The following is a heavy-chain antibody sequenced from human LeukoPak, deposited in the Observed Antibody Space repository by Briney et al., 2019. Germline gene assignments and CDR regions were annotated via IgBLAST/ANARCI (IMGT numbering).Heavy chain of an antibody. CDR2: INGDGRNI. V-gene: IGHV3-74*01. D-gene: IGHD3-9*01. J-gene: IGHJ6*02. Sequence: GGSLRLSCVASGFTFSSYWMHWVRHDPRKGMVWVARINGDGRNINYADSVRGLFPISRDKAKNTLYLQMNSLRFEDTAVYYCARDLMDFDVSTGLHHYYMDGWGQGTTVTVSS. CDR1: GFTFSSYW. CDR3: ARDLMDFDVSTGLHHYYMDG.